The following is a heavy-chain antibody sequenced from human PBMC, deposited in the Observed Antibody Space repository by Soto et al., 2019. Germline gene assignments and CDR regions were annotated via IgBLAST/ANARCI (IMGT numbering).Heavy chain of an antibody. CDR1: GFTFSSYS. CDR3: ARDWDLYCISTSCYFLGY. J-gene: IGHJ4*02. D-gene: IGHD2-2*01. CDR2: ISSSSSTI. Sequence: GGSLRLSCAASGFTFSSYSMNWVRQAPGKGLEWVSYISSSSSTIYYADSVKGRFTISRDNAKNTLYLQMNSLRAEDTAVYYCARDWDLYCISTSCYFLGYWGQGALVTVSS. V-gene: IGHV3-48*01.